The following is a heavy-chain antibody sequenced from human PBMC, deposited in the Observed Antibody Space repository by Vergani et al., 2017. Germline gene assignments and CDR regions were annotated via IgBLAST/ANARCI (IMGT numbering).Heavy chain of an antibody. D-gene: IGHD2-15*01. CDR3: AKEGGGYCSGGTCYPGY. CDR2: IRSDESRR. J-gene: IGHJ4*02. Sequence: QVQLVESGGGVVQPGGSLRLSCAASGFTFNSYGMHWVRQAPGKGLEWVASIRSDESRRYYGDSMEGPFTISRDNSKNTLYLQMKSLRPEDTAVYYCAKEGGGYCSGGTCYPGYWGQGTLVIVS. CDR1: GFTFNSYG. V-gene: IGHV3-30*02.